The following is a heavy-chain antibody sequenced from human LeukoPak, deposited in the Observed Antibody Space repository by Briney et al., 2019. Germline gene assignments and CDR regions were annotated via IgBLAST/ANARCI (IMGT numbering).Heavy chain of an antibody. CDR2: IYTSGST. Sequence: SETLSLTCTVSGGSISSYYWSWIWQPAGKGLGWIGRIYTSGSTNYNPSLKSRVTMSVDTSKNQFSLKLSSVTAADTAVYYCARGGNRITYYYMDVWGKGTTVTVSS. V-gene: IGHV4-4*07. CDR3: ARGGNRITYYYMDV. D-gene: IGHD3-10*01. CDR1: GGSISSYY. J-gene: IGHJ6*03.